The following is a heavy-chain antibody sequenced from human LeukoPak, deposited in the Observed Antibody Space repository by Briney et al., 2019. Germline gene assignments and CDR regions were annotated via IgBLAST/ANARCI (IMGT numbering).Heavy chain of an antibody. CDR1: GFTFSSYA. CDR2: ISYDGSNK. D-gene: IGHD3-10*01. V-gene: IGHV3-30*04. Sequence: PGGSLRLFCAASGFTFSSYAMHWVRQAPGKGLEWVAVISYDGSNKYYADSVKGRFTISRDNSKNTLYLQMNSLRAEDTAVYYCARGRGFGEFQIRYYWGQGTLVTVSS. CDR3: ARGRGFGEFQIRYY. J-gene: IGHJ4*02.